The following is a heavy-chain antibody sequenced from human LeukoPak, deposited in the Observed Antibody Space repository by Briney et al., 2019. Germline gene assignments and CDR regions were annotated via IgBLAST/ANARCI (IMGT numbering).Heavy chain of an antibody. D-gene: IGHD3-10*01. J-gene: IGHJ5*02. V-gene: IGHV4-34*01. CDR1: GGSFSGYY. Sequence: PSETLSLTCAVYGGSFSGYYWSWIRQPPGKGLEWIGEINHSGSTNYNPSLKSRVTISVDTSKNQFSLKLSSVTAADTAVYYCASYYGSGSYSWFDPWGQGTLVPVSS. CDR2: INHSGST. CDR3: ASYYGSGSYSWFDP.